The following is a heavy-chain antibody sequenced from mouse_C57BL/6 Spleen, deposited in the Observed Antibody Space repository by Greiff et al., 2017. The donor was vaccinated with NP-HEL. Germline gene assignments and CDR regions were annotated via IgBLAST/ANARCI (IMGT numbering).Heavy chain of an antibody. CDR1: GYAFSSSW. CDR3: ARERITTVVATDWYFDV. D-gene: IGHD1-1*01. CDR2: IYPGGGDT. J-gene: IGHJ1*03. Sequence: VQLQESGPELVKPGASVKISCKASGYAFSSSWMNWVKQRPGKGLEWIGRIYPGGGDTNYNGKFKGKATLTADKSSSTAYMQLSSLTSEDSAVYFCARERITTVVATDWYFDVWGTGTTVTVSS. V-gene: IGHV1-82*01.